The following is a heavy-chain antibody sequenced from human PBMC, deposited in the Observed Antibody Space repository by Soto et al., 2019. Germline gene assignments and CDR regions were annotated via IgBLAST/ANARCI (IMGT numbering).Heavy chain of an antibody. CDR1: RGSISSQY. V-gene: IGHV4-59*11. J-gene: IGHJ6*02. CDR2: VYYSGST. Sequence: QVQLQESGPGLVKPSETLSLTCTVSRGSISSQYWSWIRQPPGKGLEWIGYVYYSGSTNYNPSLKSRATISVDTSKNEFSLRLRSVTAADTAVYYCARGGSSWYVYGLDVWGQGTTVTVSS. CDR3: ARGGSSWYVYGLDV. D-gene: IGHD6-13*01.